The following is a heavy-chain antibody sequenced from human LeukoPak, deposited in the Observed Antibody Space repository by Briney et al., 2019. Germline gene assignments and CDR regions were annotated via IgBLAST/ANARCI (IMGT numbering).Heavy chain of an antibody. CDR3: ARGRSSSSWYSDFDY. D-gene: IGHD6-13*01. CDR2: INPNSGGT. V-gene: IGHV1-2*06. J-gene: IGHJ4*02. Sequence: ASVKLSCKASGYTFTGYYMHWVRQAPGQGLEWMGRINPNSGGTNYAQKFQGRVTMTRDTSISTAYMQLSRLRSDDTAVYYCARGRSSSSWYSDFDYWGQGTLVTVSS. CDR1: GYTFTGYY.